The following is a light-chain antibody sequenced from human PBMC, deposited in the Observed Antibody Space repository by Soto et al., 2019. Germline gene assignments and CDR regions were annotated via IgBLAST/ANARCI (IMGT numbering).Light chain of an antibody. CDR2: EVG. Sequence: QPVLTQPASVSGSPGQSITISCTGTSSDVGAFNYVSWYLQYPGKAPKLMIYEVGNRPSGVSNRFSGSKSGNTASLTISGLQAEDEADYYCCSYASGSIYVCGTGTKLPVL. CDR1: SSDVGAFNY. CDR3: CSYASGSIYV. J-gene: IGLJ1*01. V-gene: IGLV2-14*01.